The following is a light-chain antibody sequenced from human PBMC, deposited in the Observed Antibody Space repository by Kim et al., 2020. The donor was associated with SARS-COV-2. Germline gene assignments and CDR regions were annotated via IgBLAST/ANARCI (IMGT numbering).Light chain of an antibody. Sequence: DIQMTQSPSSLPASVGDRVTITCQASQDIKNYLNWYQQKPGEAPKALIYDASNFETGVPSRFSGGGSGTDFSFTISSLQPEDFATYYCQQYDNVPITFGQGTRLEIK. J-gene: IGKJ5*01. CDR1: QDIKNY. CDR2: DAS. V-gene: IGKV1-33*01. CDR3: QQYDNVPIT.